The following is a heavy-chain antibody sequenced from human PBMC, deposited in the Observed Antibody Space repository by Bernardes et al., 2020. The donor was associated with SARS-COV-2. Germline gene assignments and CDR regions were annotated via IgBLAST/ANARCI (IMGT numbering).Heavy chain of an antibody. CDR2: VFYSGST. CDR3: AREVVSAVGMGFYYKGVDV. J-gene: IGHJ6*02. CDR1: GGSISSGGYY. D-gene: IGHD1-26*01. Sequence: SETLSLTCTVSGGSISSGGYYWSWIRHHPGEGLEWIGYVFYSGSTYYNPSLKSRVTISVDTSKTQFSLKLGSVTAADTAVYYCAREVVSAVGMGFYYKGVDVWGQGTTVTVSS. V-gene: IGHV4-31*03.